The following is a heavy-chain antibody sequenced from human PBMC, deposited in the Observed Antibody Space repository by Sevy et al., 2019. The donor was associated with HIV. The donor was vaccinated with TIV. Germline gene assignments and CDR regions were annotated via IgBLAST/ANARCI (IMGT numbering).Heavy chain of an antibody. CDR1: GFTFSSYG. D-gene: IGHD3-10*01. Sequence: GGSLRLSCAASGFTFSSYGMHWVRQAPGKGLEWVAVISYDGSNKYYADSVKGRFTISRDNSKNTLYLQMNSLRAEDTAVYYCANPLYLTPGNAFDIWGQGTMITVSS. CDR3: ANPLYLTPGNAFDI. J-gene: IGHJ3*02. V-gene: IGHV3-30*18. CDR2: ISYDGSNK.